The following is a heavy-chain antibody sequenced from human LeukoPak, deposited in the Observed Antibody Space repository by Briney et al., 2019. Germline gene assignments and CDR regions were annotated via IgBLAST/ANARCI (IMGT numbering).Heavy chain of an antibody. V-gene: IGHV1-18*04. CDR3: ARDPSNSSGYHAHFDS. CDR1: GYTFTSYY. D-gene: IGHD3-22*01. J-gene: IGHJ4*02. CDR2: ISCYNGDT. Sequence: AASVKVSCKASGYTFTSYYMHWVRQAPGQGLEWMGWISCYNGDTMYAQNVQGRVTMTTDTSTRTAYMELRSLRSDDTAMYYCARDPSNSSGYHAHFDSWGQGTLVTVSS.